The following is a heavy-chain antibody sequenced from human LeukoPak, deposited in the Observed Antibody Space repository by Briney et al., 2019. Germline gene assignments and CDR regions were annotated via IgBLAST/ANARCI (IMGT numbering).Heavy chain of an antibody. CDR2: LRDSGSST. CDR3: AKYGPQDSGSSHFDY. Sequence: GGALRLSCAASGFTCSSYAMSWVRQAPAKGLEWVSALRDSGSSTHYADSVKGRFTTSRDNSKNTLFLQMNSLRAEDTAIYYCAKYGPQDSGSSHFDYWGQGALVTVSS. J-gene: IGHJ4*02. D-gene: IGHD1-26*01. CDR1: GFTCSSYA. V-gene: IGHV3-23*01.